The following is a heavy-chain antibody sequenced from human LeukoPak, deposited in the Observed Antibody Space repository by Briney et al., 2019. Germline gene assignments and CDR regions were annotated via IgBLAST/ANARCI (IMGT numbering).Heavy chain of an antibody. CDR2: IYHSGST. V-gene: IGHV4-38-2*01. CDR1: GYSISSGYY. D-gene: IGHD2-15*01. CDR3: ARQYCSGGSCYIGY. J-gene: IGHJ4*02. Sequence: SSETLSLTCAVSGYSISSGYYWGWIRQPPEKGLEWIGSIYHSGSTYYNPSLKSRVTISVDTSKNQFSLKLSSVTAADTAVYYCARQYCSGGSCYIGYWGQGTLVTVSS.